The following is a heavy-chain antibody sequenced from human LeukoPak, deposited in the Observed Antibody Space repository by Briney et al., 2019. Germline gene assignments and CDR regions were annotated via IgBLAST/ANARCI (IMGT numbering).Heavy chain of an antibody. D-gene: IGHD3/OR15-3a*01. Sequence: SETLSLXCAVYGGSFSGYYWSWIRQPPGKELEWIGEINHSGSTNYNPSLKSRVTISVDTSKNQFSLKLSSVTAADTAVYYCASRGTGVTFDYWGQGTLVTVSS. CDR3: ASRGTGVTFDY. CDR2: INHSGST. J-gene: IGHJ4*02. V-gene: IGHV4-34*01. CDR1: GGSFSGYY.